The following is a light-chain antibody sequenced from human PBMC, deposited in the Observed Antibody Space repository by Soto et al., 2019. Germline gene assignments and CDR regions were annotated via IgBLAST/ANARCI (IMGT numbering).Light chain of an antibody. CDR3: QQYGSSPWT. J-gene: IGKJ1*01. CDR2: VAA. CDR1: QRVSSTY. V-gene: IGKV3-20*01. Sequence: EIVLTQSPGTLSLSPGERATLSCRASQRVSSTYLAWYQQKPGQAPRLLMYVAASRATGIPDRFSGSGSGTDFTLTISGREPEDFAVYYCQQYGSSPWTFGQGTKVEI.